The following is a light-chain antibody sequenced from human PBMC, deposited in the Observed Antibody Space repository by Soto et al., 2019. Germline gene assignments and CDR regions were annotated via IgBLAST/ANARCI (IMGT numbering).Light chain of an antibody. CDR1: SSGFGSYKF. V-gene: IGLV2-14*02. J-gene: IGLJ1*01. Sequence: QSALTQPASVSGSPGQTVTISCTGTSSGFGSYKFFSWYQHHPGTVPKVIIYETSKRPSGVSDRSSGSKSGNTASPTISGLQAEDEAYYYCFSFKSTNTHVFGSGTKLTVL. CDR2: ETS. CDR3: FSFKSTNTHV.